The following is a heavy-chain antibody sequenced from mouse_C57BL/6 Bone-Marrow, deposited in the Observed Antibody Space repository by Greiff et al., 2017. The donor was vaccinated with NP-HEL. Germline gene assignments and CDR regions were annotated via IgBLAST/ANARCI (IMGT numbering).Heavy chain of an antibody. D-gene: IGHD5-1-1*01. V-gene: IGHV5-6*01. CDR2: ISSGGSYT. CDR3: AYTIPFAY. J-gene: IGHJ3*01. Sequence: VATISSGGSYTYYPDSVKGRFTISSDNATNTLYLQLSSLKSEDTTMYYCAYTIPFAYWGQGTLVTVSA.